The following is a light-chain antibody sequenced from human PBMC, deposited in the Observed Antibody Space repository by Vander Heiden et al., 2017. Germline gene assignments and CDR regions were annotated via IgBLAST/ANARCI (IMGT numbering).Light chain of an antibody. CDR3: QQNHNAPWT. CDR1: ETVNTF. J-gene: IGKJ1*01. Sequence: DIQMTQSPSSLSASVGDRVTISCRTSETVNTFSNWYQQKPGKAPSRLIYATSILHSGVPSRFSGSGSGTDFTLNINTLQAEDFATYYCQQNHNAPWTFGQGTKV. V-gene: IGKV1-39*01. CDR2: ATS.